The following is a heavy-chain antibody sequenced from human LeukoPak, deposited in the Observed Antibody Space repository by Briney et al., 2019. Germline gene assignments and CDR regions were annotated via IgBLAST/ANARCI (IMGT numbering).Heavy chain of an antibody. CDR2: ISSSGSTI. V-gene: IGHV3-48*04. D-gene: IGHD2-2*01. CDR1: GFIFSSYT. Sequence: QSGGSLRLSCAASGFIFSSYTMSWVRQAPGKGLEWVSYISSSGSTIYYADSVKGRFTISRDNAKNSLYLQMNSLRAEDTAVYYCARDNILVPAARKHTDYGMDVWGQGTTVTVSS. J-gene: IGHJ6*02. CDR3: ARDNILVPAARKHTDYGMDV.